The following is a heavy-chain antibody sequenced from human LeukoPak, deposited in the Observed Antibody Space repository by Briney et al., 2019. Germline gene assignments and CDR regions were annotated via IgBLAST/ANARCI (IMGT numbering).Heavy chain of an antibody. Sequence: ASVKVSCKVSGFTLADLSMHWVRQAPGKGLEWVGGFDRKNGDTVYAQRFRGRVTLTEDTSTGTAYMDLSSLSADDTAVYYCATGVFCATTTCPGYQHYYYFMDVWGKGTTVTVSS. V-gene: IGHV1-24*01. CDR3: ATGVFCATTTCPGYQHYYYFMDV. CDR2: FDRKNGDT. CDR1: GFTLADLS. J-gene: IGHJ6*03. D-gene: IGHD2-2*01.